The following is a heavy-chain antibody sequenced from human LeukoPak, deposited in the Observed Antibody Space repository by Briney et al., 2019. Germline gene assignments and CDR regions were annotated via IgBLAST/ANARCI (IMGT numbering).Heavy chain of an antibody. CDR1: GGTFSSYN. CDR2: IIPILGIA. J-gene: IGHJ4*02. Sequence: PRASVKVSCKASGGTFSSYNISWVREAPGQGLEWMGRIIPILGIANYAQKLQGRVTITADKSTSTAYMELSSLRSEDTAVYYCARDVSSSWENWGQGTLVTVSS. CDR3: ARDVSSSWEN. D-gene: IGHD6-13*01. V-gene: IGHV1-69*04.